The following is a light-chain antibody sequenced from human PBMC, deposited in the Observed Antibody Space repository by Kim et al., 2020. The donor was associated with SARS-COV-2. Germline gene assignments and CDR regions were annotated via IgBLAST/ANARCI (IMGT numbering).Light chain of an antibody. CDR1: NIGSKS. V-gene: IGLV3-21*04. CDR2: YDS. CDR3: QVWDSSSDHVV. Sequence: PGKTARITCGGNNIGSKSVHWYQQKPGQAPVLVIYYDSDRPSGIPERFSGSNSGNTATLTISRVEAGHEADYYCQVWDSSSDHVVFGGGTQLTVL. J-gene: IGLJ2*01.